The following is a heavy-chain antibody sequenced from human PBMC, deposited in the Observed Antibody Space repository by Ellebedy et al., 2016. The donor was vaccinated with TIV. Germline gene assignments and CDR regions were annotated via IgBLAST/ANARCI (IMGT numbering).Heavy chain of an antibody. V-gene: IGHV3-33*01. CDR2: IWYDGSQT. CDR1: GFSFSDHG. J-gene: IGHJ4*02. CDR3: ARDGSSGYYLDY. D-gene: IGHD3-22*01. Sequence: GESLKISCAASGFSFSDHGMHWVRQAPGRGLEWVAVIWYDGSQTRYADFVKDRFIISRDDSKNTLYLQMNSLRPEDTAVYFCARDGSSGYYLDYWGQGTLVTVSS.